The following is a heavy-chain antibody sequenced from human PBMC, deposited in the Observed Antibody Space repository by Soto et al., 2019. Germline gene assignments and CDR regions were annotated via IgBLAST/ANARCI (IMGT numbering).Heavy chain of an antibody. Sequence: QVQLVQSGAEVKKPGASVKVSGKASGYTFTSYAMHWVRQAPGQRLEWMGWINAGNGNTKYSQKFQGRVTITRDTSASTAYMELSSLRSEDTAVYYCARSPGYSYGDYWGQGTLVTVSS. J-gene: IGHJ4*02. D-gene: IGHD5-18*01. V-gene: IGHV1-3*01. CDR2: INAGNGNT. CDR3: ARSPGYSYGDY. CDR1: GYTFTSYA.